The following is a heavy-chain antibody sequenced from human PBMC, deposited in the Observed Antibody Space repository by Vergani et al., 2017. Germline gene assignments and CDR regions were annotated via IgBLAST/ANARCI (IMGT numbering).Heavy chain of an antibody. J-gene: IGHJ6*02. CDR3: AKANPRNSGYDYLYYYHAMDV. CDR1: GFTFNHYS. Sequence: EVQLLESGGDLVQPGGSLRLSCAASGFTFNHYSMNWVRQAPGKGLEWVSGIIGSGGSTYYAGSVKGRFTISRDSSKNTLYLQMNSLSAGDTAVYYCAKANPRNSGYDYLYYYHAMDVGGQGTTVTVAS. CDR2: IIGSGGST. V-gene: IGHV3-23*01. D-gene: IGHD5-12*01.